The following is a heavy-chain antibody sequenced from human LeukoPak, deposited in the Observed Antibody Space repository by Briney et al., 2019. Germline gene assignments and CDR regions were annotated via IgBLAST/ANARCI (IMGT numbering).Heavy chain of an antibody. Sequence: SETLSLTCTVSGGSISSRYWSWIRQPPGKGLEWIGYIYYSGSTNYNPSLKSRVTISVDTSKNQFSLKLSSVTAADTAVYYCARADPLGYYFDYWGQGTLVTVSS. D-gene: IGHD6-13*01. J-gene: IGHJ4*02. CDR3: ARADPLGYYFDY. CDR1: GGSISSRY. CDR2: IYYSGST. V-gene: IGHV4-59*11.